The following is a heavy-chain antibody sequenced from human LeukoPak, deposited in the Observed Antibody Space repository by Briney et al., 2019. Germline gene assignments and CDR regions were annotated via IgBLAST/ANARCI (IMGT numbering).Heavy chain of an antibody. Sequence: TSSETLSLTCTVSGGSLSSYYWSWIRQPPGKGLEWIGYISDSGRTNYNPSLKSRVIISLDASKNQFSLRLSSVTAADTAVYYCARPLIVGSKGAFDIWGQGTMVTVSS. V-gene: IGHV4-59*01. CDR1: GGSLSSYY. J-gene: IGHJ3*02. CDR3: ARPLIVGSKGAFDI. D-gene: IGHD3-22*01. CDR2: ISDSGRT.